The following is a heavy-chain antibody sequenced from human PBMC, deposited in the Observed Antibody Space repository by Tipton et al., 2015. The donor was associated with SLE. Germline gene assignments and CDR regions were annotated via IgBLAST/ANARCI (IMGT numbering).Heavy chain of an antibody. CDR1: GGSISSHY. CDR2: IYNSGSG. Sequence: TLSLTCTVSGGSISSHYWSWIRQPPGKGLEWIGYIYNSGSGNYNPSLKSRVTISVDTSKNQFSLKLSSVSAADTAVYHCARSDCYDSSGYYSYAFDIWGQGTMVTVSS. CDR3: ARSDCYDSSGYYSYAFDI. J-gene: IGHJ3*02. D-gene: IGHD3-22*01. V-gene: IGHV4-59*07.